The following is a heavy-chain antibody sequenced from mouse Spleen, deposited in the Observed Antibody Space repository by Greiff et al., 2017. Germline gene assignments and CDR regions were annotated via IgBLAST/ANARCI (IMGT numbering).Heavy chain of an antibody. CDR1: GFTFTDYY. Sequence: EVHLVESGGGLVQPGGSLSLSCAASGFTFTDYYMSWVRQPPGKALEWLGFIRNKANGYTTEYSASVKGRFTISRDNSQSILYLQMNALRAEDSATYYCASGGDDYDVNYFDYWGQGTTLTVSS. D-gene: IGHD2-4*01. CDR2: IRNKANGYTT. CDR3: ASGGDDYDVNYFDY. J-gene: IGHJ2*01. V-gene: IGHV7-3*01.